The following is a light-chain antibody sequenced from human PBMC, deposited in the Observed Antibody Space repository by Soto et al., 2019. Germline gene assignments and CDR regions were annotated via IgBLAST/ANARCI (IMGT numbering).Light chain of an antibody. CDR3: QQYSSYPHT. Sequence: AIRMTQSPSSFSASTGDRVTVTCRASQGISSYLAWYQQKPGKAPKLLIYAASTLQSGVPSRFSGSGSGTDFTLTISCLQSEDFATYSCQQYSSYPHTFVQVTK. J-gene: IGKJ2*01. CDR2: AAS. V-gene: IGKV1-8*01. CDR1: QGISSY.